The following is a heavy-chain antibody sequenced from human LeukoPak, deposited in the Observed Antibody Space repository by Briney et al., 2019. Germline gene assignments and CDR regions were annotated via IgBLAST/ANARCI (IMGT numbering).Heavy chain of an antibody. CDR2: IYYSGTT. CDR3: ARLRSTSWLLIDY. V-gene: IGHV4-59*08. CDR1: GGSISSSS. D-gene: IGHD2-2*01. J-gene: IGHJ4*02. Sequence: ASETLSLTCTVSGGSISSSSWSWIRQPPGKGLEWIGYIYYSGTTNYNPSLKSRVTISVDTSENQFSLKLSSVTAADTAVYYCARLRSTSWLLIDYWGQGALVTVSS.